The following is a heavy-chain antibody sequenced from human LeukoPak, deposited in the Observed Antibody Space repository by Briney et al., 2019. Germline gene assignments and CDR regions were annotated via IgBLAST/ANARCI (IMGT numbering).Heavy chain of an antibody. CDR2: ISYDGSNK. CDR3: AKGYYYDSSGYPDY. D-gene: IGHD3-22*01. Sequence: GRSLRLSCAASGFTFSSYGMHWVRQAPGKGPEWVAVISYDGSNKYYADSVKGRFTISRDNSKNTLYLQMNSLRAEDTAVYYCAKGYYYDSSGYPDYWGQGTLVTVSS. CDR1: GFTFSSYG. V-gene: IGHV3-30*18. J-gene: IGHJ4*02.